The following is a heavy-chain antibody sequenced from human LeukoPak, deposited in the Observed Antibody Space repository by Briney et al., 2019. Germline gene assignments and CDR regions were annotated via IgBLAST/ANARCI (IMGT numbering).Heavy chain of an antibody. D-gene: IGHD4-11*01. V-gene: IGHV1-18*01. CDR2: ISAYNGHT. Sequence: ASVKVSYKPSGYTFTNYAISWVRQAPGQGLEWMGWISAYNGHTNYAQKVQDRVTMTTDTSTSTAYMELRSLISDDTAVYYCARDGYHDSNGHYSNAFDIWGQGTMVTVSS. J-gene: IGHJ3*02. CDR1: GYTFTNYA. CDR3: ARDGYHDSNGHYSNAFDI.